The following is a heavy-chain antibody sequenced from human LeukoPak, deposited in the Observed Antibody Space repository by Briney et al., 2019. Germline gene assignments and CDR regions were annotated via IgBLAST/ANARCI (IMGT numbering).Heavy chain of an antibody. V-gene: IGHV4-38-2*02. D-gene: IGHD1-7*01. CDR2: IYHSGNT. CDR3: ARGRLELLEFHY. CDR1: GYSISSSYY. Sequence: PSETLSLTCTVSGYSISSSYYWGWIRQPPGKGLEWIGSIYHSGNTYYNPSLKSRVTISVDTSKNQFSLKLSSVTAADTAVYYCARGRLELLEFHYWGQGTLVTVSS. J-gene: IGHJ4*02.